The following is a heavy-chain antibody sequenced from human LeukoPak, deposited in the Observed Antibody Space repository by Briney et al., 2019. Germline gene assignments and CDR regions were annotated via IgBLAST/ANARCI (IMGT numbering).Heavy chain of an antibody. D-gene: IGHD1-26*01. CDR3: ARVASGTYYVIDY. CDR1: GFTFRNYQ. CDR2: ISHDGRSK. Sequence: GGSLRLSCAASGFTFRNYQVNWVRQAPGKGLERVAVISHDGRSKYYADSVKGRFTISRDISRNTLYLQMDSLRAEDTALYHCARVASGTYYVIDYWGQGTLVTVSS. J-gene: IGHJ4*02. V-gene: IGHV3-30*04.